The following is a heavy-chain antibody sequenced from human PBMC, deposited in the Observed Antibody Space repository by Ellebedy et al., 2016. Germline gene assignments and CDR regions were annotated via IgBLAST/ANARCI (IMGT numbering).Heavy chain of an antibody. J-gene: IGHJ4*02. Sequence: GGSLRLSCAASGFTLRNYYMHWVRQVKGKGLEWVSTMGTADDSYYSGSVKGRFTISRDNSKNTLYLQMSSLTAEDTAVYYCARDEPGGSAHFDYWGQGTLVTVSS. V-gene: IGHV3-13*01. CDR2: MGTADDS. CDR3: ARDEPGGSAHFDY. D-gene: IGHD3-10*01. CDR1: GFTLRNYY.